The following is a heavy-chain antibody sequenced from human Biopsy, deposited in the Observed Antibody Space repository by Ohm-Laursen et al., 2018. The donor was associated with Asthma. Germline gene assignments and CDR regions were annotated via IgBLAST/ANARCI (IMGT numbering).Heavy chain of an antibody. CDR3: AIENSHCYGTGRLAKDWFGP. V-gene: IGHV1-69*01. CDR2: IRPMVVTK. J-gene: IGHJ5*02. Sequence: SSVKVSCKASGGMFGNYAISWVRQAPGQGLEWVGGIRPMVVTKNYAQSFQGRITINADESTHTAYLEMTNLRSADTSVYYWAIENSHCYGTGRLAKDWFGPWGQGTLVTVSS. D-gene: IGHD3-10*01. CDR1: GGMFGNYA.